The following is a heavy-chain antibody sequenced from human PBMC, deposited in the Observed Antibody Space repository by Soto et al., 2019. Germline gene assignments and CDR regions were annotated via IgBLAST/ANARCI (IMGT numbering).Heavy chain of an antibody. CDR2: ISYDGSDT. V-gene: IGHV3-30*18. D-gene: IGHD2-21*02. CDR1: GFTFSNFG. CDR3: ANVAVAGIFDY. Sequence: QVQLVESGGGVVQPGRSLRLSCAASGFTFSNFGMHWVRQAPGKGLDWVAVISYDGSDTYYADSVKGRFTISRYNSKNTLCLRMNSLRAEDTAVFYCANVAVAGIFDYWGQGTLFTVSS. J-gene: IGHJ4*02.